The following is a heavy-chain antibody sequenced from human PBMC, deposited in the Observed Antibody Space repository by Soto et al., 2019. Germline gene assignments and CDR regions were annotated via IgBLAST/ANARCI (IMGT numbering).Heavy chain of an antibody. CDR3: TTEPAYSSGWYWFDP. CDR2: IKSKTDGGTT. J-gene: IGHJ5*02. CDR1: GFTFSNAW. V-gene: IGHV3-15*07. D-gene: IGHD6-19*01. Sequence: GGSLRLSCAASGFTFSNAWMNWVRQAPGKELEWVGRIKSKTDGGTTDYAAPVKGRFTISRDDSKNTLYLQMNSLKTEDTAVYYCTTEPAYSSGWYWFDPWGQGTLVTVSS.